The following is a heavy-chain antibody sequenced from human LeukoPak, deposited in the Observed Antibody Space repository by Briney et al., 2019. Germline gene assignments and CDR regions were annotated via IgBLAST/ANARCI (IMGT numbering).Heavy chain of an antibody. J-gene: IGHJ4*02. CDR1: GGSFSGYY. Sequence: SETLSLTCAAYGGSFSGYYWSWIRQPPGKGLEWIGEINHSGSTNYNPSLKSRVTISVDTSKNQFSLKLSSVTAADTAVYYCARTRRSYGPPYYFDYWGQGTLVAVSS. V-gene: IGHV4-34*01. CDR2: INHSGST. D-gene: IGHD5-18*01. CDR3: ARTRRSYGPPYYFDY.